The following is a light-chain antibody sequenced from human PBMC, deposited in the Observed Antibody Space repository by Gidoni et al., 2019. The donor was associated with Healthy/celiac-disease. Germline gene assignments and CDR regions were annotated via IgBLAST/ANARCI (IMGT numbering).Light chain of an antibody. V-gene: IGKV3-20*01. CDR1: QSVSSSY. CDR3: QQYGSLYT. CDR2: GAS. J-gene: IGKJ2*01. Sequence: DIVLTQSPGTLALSPGERATRSCRASQSVSSSYLAWYQQKPGQAPRLLIYGASSRATGIPDRFSGSGSGTDFTLTISRLEPEDSAVYYCQQYGSLYTFGQWTKLEIK.